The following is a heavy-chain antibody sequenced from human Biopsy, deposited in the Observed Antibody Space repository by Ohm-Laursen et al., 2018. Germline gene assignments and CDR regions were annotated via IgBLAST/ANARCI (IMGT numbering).Heavy chain of an antibody. J-gene: IGHJ5*01. Sequence: SVKVSCKTSAYSFGDHRIHWVRQAPGQGLEWMGWIDPKSGGTNYAQKFQGRVTMTRDTSISTTYMELRRLTSDDTAVFYCARELGDFWGGRQFDFWGQGTLVTVSS. CDR3: ARELGDFWGGRQFDF. D-gene: IGHD3-3*01. V-gene: IGHV1-2*02. CDR1: AYSFGDHR. CDR2: IDPKSGGT.